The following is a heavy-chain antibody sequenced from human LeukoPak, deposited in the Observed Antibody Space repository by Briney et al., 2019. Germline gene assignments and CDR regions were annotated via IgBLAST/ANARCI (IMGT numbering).Heavy chain of an antibody. D-gene: IGHD2-2*01. CDR2: ISYDGSNK. CDR1: GFTFSNYA. CDR3: ARDPYAAAPYYYYGMDV. J-gene: IGHJ6*02. Sequence: GGSLILSCAASGFTFSNYAMSWVRQVQGRGLGWVAVISYDGSNKYYADSVKGRFTISRDNSKNTLYLQMNSLRAEDTAVYYCARDPYAAAPYYYYGMDVWGQGTTVTVSS. V-gene: IGHV3-30*04.